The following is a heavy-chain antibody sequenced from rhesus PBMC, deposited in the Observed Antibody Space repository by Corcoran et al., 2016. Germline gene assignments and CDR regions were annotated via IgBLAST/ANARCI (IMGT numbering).Heavy chain of an antibody. Sequence: QVQLQESGPGLVKPSETLSLTCAVPGGSTSGTYWNWTRQPPGKGGGWVGYVGGSTAYPYSDPSLKTRDTMSTDTSKPQFSLKLTSVTAADTAIYCCARTGVTASHWGQGVLVTVSS. V-gene: IGHV4-165*02. D-gene: IGHD3-34*01. CDR2: VGGSTAYP. CDR1: GGSTSGTY. CDR3: ARTGVTASH. J-gene: IGHJ4*01.